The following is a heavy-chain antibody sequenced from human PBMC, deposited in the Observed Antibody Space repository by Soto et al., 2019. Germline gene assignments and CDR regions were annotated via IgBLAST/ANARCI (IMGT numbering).Heavy chain of an antibody. CDR3: ASSSPFHY. D-gene: IGHD6-6*01. J-gene: IGHJ4*02. CDR1: SASLSSSTYY. Sequence: SETLSLTCSVSSASLSSSTYYWSWIRQPPGRGPEWIGSIYYSGNTYYKPSLKSRVSISIDTSRNQSSLKLTSVTAADTGVYYCASSSPFHYWGPGILVT. CDR2: IYYSGNT. V-gene: IGHV4-39*01.